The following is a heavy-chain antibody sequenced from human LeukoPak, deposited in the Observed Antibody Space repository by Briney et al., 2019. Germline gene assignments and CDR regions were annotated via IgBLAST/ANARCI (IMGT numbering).Heavy chain of an antibody. V-gene: IGHV3-23*01. CDR1: GFTFRIYA. Sequence: GSSLRLSSAASGFTFRIYAMSWVRQAPGKGLEWVSGISGSDASTFYADSVMGRFTISRDNSMNTLYLQMNNVRAEDAAIYFCARRGSEWNSYFYPMDVWGQGTTVTVSS. CDR2: ISGSDAST. D-gene: IGHD3-3*01. J-gene: IGHJ6*02. CDR3: ARRGSEWNSYFYPMDV.